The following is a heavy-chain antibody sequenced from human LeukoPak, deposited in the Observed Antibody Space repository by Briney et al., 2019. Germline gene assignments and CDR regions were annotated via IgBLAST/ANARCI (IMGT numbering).Heavy chain of an antibody. CDR3: ARDGTGYFNFDY. D-gene: IGHD3-9*01. CDR2: IYYNGNT. Sequence: ASQTLSLTCTVSGGSIGSTHYYWSWIRQPPGKGLEWIGYIYYNGNTYYNPSLKSRITILVDTSKNQFSLKLSSVTAADTAVYYCARDGTGYFNFDYWGQGTLVTASS. V-gene: IGHV4-30-4*01. CDR1: GGSIGSTHYY. J-gene: IGHJ4*02.